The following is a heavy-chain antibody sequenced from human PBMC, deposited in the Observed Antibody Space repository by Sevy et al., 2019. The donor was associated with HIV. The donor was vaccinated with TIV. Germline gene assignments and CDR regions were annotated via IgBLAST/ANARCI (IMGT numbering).Heavy chain of an antibody. V-gene: IGHV3-23*01. D-gene: IGHD2-8*01. CDR3: AREGCTKPHDY. Sequence: GGSLRLSCAASGFTFSKYSMSWVRQPPGKGLEWVSTFSFGCGETKYEDSVKGRFTISRNNSKSSVYLQMNNLRPEDTAGYYCAREGCTKPHDYWGQGTLVTVSS. J-gene: IGHJ4*02. CDR1: GFTFSKYS. CDR2: FSFGCGET.